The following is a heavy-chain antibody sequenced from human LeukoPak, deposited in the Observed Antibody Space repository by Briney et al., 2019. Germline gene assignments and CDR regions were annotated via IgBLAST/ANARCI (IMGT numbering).Heavy chain of an antibody. V-gene: IGHV1-2*02. CDR1: GYTFTGYY. J-gene: IGHJ4*02. CDR3: ARLGDSSELLYYFDY. CDR2: INPNSGGT. Sequence: SVKVSCKASGYTFTGYYVHWVRQAPGQGLEWMGWINPNSGGTNYAQKFQGRVTMTRDTSISTAYMELSRLRSDDTAVYYCARLGDSSELLYYFDYWGQGTLVTVSS. D-gene: IGHD3-22*01.